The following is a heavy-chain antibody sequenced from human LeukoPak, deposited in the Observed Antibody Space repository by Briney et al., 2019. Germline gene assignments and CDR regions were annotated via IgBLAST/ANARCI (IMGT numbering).Heavy chain of an antibody. CDR3: VNQISGWVY. D-gene: IGHD6-19*01. CDR1: GFTFDRFA. CDR2: IGSNGRST. Sequence: GGALRLSCSASGFTFDRFAMHWVRQAPGKGLEYLSGIGSNGRSTHNADSVKGRFTISRDNSKNTLFLQMTSLRAEDTAVYYCVNQISGWVYWGQGTLVTVSS. J-gene: IGHJ4*02. V-gene: IGHV3-64D*06.